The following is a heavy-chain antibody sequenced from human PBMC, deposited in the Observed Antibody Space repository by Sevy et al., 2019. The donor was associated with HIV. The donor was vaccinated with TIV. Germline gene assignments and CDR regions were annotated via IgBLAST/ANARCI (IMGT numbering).Heavy chain of an antibody. CDR1: GFTFGGYA. V-gene: IGHV3-49*03. D-gene: IGHD2-15*01. CDR2: IRSKAYGGTT. CDR3: TRDMPVVVAATDYYYGMDV. Sequence: GGSLRLSCTASGFTFGGYAMSWFRQAPGKGLEWVGFIRSKAYGGTTEYAASVKGRITISRDDSKSIAYLQMNSLKTEDTAVYYCTRDMPVVVAATDYYYGMDVWGQGTTVTVSS. J-gene: IGHJ6*02.